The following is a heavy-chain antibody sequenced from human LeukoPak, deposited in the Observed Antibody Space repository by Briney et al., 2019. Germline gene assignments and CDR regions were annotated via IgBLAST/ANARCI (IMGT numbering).Heavy chain of an antibody. CDR1: GYSISSGYY. V-gene: IGHV4-38-2*01. D-gene: IGHD3/OR15-3a*01. CDR2: IYHSGST. CDR3: ARLTRGIFGLLSRKGFDY. J-gene: IGHJ4*02. Sequence: SETLSLTCAVSGYSISSGYYWCWIRQPPGKGLEWIGSIYHSGSTYYNPSLKSRVTISVDTSKNQFSLKLSSVTAADTAVYYCARLTRGIFGLLSRKGFDYWGQGTLVTVSS.